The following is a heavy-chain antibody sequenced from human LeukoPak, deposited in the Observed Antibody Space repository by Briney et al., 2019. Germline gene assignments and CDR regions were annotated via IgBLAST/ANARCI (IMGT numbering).Heavy chain of an antibody. Sequence: GGSPRLSCAASRFTFDDYAMHWVRQAPGKGLEWVSGISWNSGSIGYADSVKGRFTISRDNSKNTLYLQMNSLRAEDTAVYYCAKAGDGDFDYWGQGTLVTVSS. CDR1: RFTFDDYA. CDR3: AKAGDGDFDY. D-gene: IGHD5-24*01. CDR2: ISWNSGSI. V-gene: IGHV3-9*01. J-gene: IGHJ4*02.